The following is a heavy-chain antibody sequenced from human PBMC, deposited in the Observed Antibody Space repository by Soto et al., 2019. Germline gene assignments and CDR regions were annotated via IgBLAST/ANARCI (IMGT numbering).Heavy chain of an antibody. V-gene: IGHV1-69*13. Sequence: GASVKVSCKASGGTFSTHAIIWVRQAPGHGLEWMGGIIPISGTTYYTQKFQGRVTITADEPTSTAFMELSSLKSDDTAVFYCARGYCSGGKCYSGMDVWGQGTMVTVSS. CDR2: IIPISGTT. D-gene: IGHD2-15*01. CDR3: ARGYCSGGKCYSGMDV. CDR1: GGTFSTHA. J-gene: IGHJ6*02.